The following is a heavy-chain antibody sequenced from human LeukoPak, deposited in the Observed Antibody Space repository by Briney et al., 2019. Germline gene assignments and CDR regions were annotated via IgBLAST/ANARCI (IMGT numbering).Heavy chain of an antibody. D-gene: IGHD3-10*01. CDR1: GGTFSSYA. J-gene: IGHJ4*02. CDR2: IIPIFGIA. V-gene: IGHV1-69*04. CDR3: ARDFVYYGSGSYYGGPFDY. Sequence: SVKVSCKASGGTFSSYAISWVRQAPGQGLEWMGRIIPIFGIANYAQKFQGRVTITADKSTSTAYMELSSLRSEDTAVYYCARDFVYYGSGSYYGGPFDYWGRGTLVTVSS.